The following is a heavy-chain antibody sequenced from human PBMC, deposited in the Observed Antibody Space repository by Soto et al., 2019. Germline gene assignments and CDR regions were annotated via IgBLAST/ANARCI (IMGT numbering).Heavy chain of an antibody. CDR2: IYYSGST. CDR1: SAPVSSSTYT. J-gene: IGHJ6*02. V-gene: IGHV4-39*01. CDR3: ARLHGYCISSSCHGHYAMDV. Sequence: QLQLQESGPGLVKPSETLSLTCTVPSAPVSSSTYTWGGIRQPPGKGLEWIGSIYYSGSTYYNPSLNGRVTVSVDTAKNQFSLKVTSVTAADTAVYYCARLHGYCISSSCHGHYAMDVWGQGTTVTVSS. D-gene: IGHD2-2*01.